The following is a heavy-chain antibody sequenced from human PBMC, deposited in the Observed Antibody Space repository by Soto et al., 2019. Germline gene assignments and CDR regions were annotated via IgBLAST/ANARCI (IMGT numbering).Heavy chain of an antibody. CDR3: ARDDHIVVVPTSLGAMDV. Sequence: SETLSLTCAVFGGSISSNKWWGWVRQPPGKGLEWIGEIYHSGSTNYNPPLKSRVTISLDKSKNQFSLKLTSVTAADSAVYYCARDDHIVVVPTSLGAMDVWGQGTTVTVSS. CDR1: GGSISSNKW. V-gene: IGHV4-4*02. CDR2: IYHSGST. D-gene: IGHD2-2*01. J-gene: IGHJ6*02.